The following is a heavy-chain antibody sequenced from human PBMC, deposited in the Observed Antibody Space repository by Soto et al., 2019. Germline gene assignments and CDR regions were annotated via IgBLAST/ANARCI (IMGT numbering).Heavy chain of an antibody. V-gene: IGHV1-3*01. CDR1: GYTFTSYA. J-gene: IGHJ6*02. Sequence: QVQLVQSGAEVKRPGASVKVSCKASGYTFTSYALHWVRQAPGQRLEWMGRIDAGNGNTKYSQKFQGRVTITRDTSANTAYMEPSSLRSEDTAVYYCARDLDYYYGMDVWGQGTTVTVSS. CDR3: ARDLDYYYGMDV. CDR2: IDAGNGNT.